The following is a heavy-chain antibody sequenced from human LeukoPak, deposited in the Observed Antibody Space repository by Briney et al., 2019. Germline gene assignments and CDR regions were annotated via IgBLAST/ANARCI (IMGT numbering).Heavy chain of an antibody. D-gene: IGHD3-10*01. J-gene: IGHJ4*02. CDR2: INHSGST. V-gene: IGHV4-34*01. CDR3: ASRERWFGDKTG. CDR1: GGSFSGYY. Sequence: KPSETLSLTCAVYGGSFSGYYWSWIRQPPGKGLEWIGEINHSGSTNYNPSLKSRVTISVDTSKNQFSLKLSSVTAADTAVYYCASRERWFGDKTGWGQGTLVTVSS.